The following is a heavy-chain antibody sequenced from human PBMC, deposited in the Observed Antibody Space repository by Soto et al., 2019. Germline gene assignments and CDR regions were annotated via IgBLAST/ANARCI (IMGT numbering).Heavy chain of an antibody. D-gene: IGHD1-26*01. J-gene: IGHJ4*02. CDR3: ARGGGRYYVAYYFDY. V-gene: IGHV1-69*02. Sequence: GASVKVSCKASGGTFSSYTISWVRQAPGQGLEWMGRIIPILGIANYAQKFQGRVTITADESTSTAYMELRSLRSEDTAVYYCARGGGRYYVAYYFDYWGQGTLVTVSS. CDR1: GGTFSSYT. CDR2: IIPILGIA.